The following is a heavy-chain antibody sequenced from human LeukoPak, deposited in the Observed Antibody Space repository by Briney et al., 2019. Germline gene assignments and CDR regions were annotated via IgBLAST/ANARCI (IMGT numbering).Heavy chain of an antibody. Sequence: GGSLRLSCAASGFTFSSYSMNWVRQAPGKGLEWVSYISSSSSTINYADSVKGRFTISRDNAKNSLYLQMNSLRAEDTAVYYCARDDYGGRGEFDYWGQGTLVTVSS. CDR1: GFTFSSYS. CDR2: ISSSSSTI. D-gene: IGHD4-23*01. V-gene: IGHV3-48*01. CDR3: ARDDYGGRGEFDY. J-gene: IGHJ4*02.